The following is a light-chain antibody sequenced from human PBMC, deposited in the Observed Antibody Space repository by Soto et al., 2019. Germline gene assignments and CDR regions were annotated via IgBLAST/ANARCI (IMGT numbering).Light chain of an antibody. V-gene: IGKV3-20*01. J-gene: IGKJ4*01. Sequence: VMTQSPDTLSASPGERVSLFCRASQSVNHNLAWHQQKPGQAPRLLIYGVSNRATGIPDRFSGSGSGTGFTLTISRLEPEDFAVYYCQQYGSIPLTFGGGTKVDIK. CDR2: GVS. CDR3: QQYGSIPLT. CDR1: QSVNHN.